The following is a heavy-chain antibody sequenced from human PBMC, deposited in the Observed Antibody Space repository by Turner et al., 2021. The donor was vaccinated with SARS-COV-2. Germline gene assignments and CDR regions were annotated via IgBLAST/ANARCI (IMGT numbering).Heavy chain of an antibody. CDR1: RYTFTGYY. J-gene: IGHJ4*02. V-gene: IGHV1-2*02. CDR3: ARGPAVFGVVIMGY. Sequence: QVQLVQAGAEVKKPGASVKVSCKASRYTFTGYYMHWVRQAHGQGLEWMGWINPNSGGTNYAQKFQGRVTMTRDTSISTVYMELSRLRSDDTAVYYCARGPAVFGVVIMGYWGQGTLVTVSS. D-gene: IGHD3-3*01. CDR2: INPNSGGT.